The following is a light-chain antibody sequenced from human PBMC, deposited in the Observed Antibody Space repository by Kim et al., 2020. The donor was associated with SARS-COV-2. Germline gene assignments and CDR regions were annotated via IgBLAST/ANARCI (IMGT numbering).Light chain of an antibody. CDR3: QKCDSAPWT. Sequence: GDRVTIPCRASQDISNYLAWFQLKPGKAPKLLIYAASALQPGVPSRFSGSGSGTDFTLTVTSLQPEDVATYYCQKCDSAPWTFGQGTKVDIK. CDR2: AAS. CDR1: QDISNY. J-gene: IGKJ1*01. V-gene: IGKV1-27*01.